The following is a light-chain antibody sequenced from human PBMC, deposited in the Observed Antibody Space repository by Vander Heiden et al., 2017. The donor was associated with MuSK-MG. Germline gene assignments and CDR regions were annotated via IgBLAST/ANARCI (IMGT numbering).Light chain of an antibody. Sequence: DIQMTQSPSSLSESVGDRVTITCRASQSISSYLNWYQQKPGKAPKLLIYAASSLQSGVPSRFSGSGSGTDFTLTISSLQPEDFATYYCQQSYSTPGTFGQGTKVEIK. V-gene: IGKV1-39*01. CDR1: QSISSY. CDR3: QQSYSTPGT. CDR2: AAS. J-gene: IGKJ1*01.